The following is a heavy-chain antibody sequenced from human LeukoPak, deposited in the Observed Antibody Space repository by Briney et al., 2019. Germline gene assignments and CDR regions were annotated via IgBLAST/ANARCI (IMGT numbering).Heavy chain of an antibody. J-gene: IGHJ4*02. CDR1: GGTFSSYA. D-gene: IGHD3-22*01. CDR3: ARLENYYDSSGTPDY. V-gene: IGHV1-18*01. CDR2: ISAYNGNT. Sequence: ASVKVSCKASGGTFSSYAISWVRQAPGQGLEWMGWISAYNGNTNYAQKLQGRVTMTTDTSTSTAYMELRSLRSDDTAVYYCARLENYYDSSGTPDYWGQGTLVTVSS.